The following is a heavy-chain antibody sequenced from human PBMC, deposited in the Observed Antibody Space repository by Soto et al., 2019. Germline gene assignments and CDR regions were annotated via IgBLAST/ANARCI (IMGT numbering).Heavy chain of an antibody. CDR2: ISSSSSYT. V-gene: IGHV3-11*06. CDR1: GFTFSDYY. Sequence: PGGSLRLSCAASGFTFSDYYMSWIRQAPGKGLEWVSYISSSSSYTNYADSVKGRFTISRDNAKNSLYLQMNSLRAEDTAVYYCAREGIAVAGTNYYFDYWGQGTLVTVSS. CDR3: AREGIAVAGTNYYFDY. D-gene: IGHD6-19*01. J-gene: IGHJ4*02.